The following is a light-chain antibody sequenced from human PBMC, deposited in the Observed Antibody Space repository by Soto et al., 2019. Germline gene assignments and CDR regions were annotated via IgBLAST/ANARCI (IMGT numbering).Light chain of an antibody. Sequence: AIQVTQSPSSLSASVGDRVTITCRASQGIRNELSWYQQKPGKAPKFLIFAASNLQSGVPSRFSGSGSGTDFTLTISSLQPEDFAMYFCQQYGRSPGTFGQGTKVEV. CDR1: QGIRNE. CDR2: AAS. CDR3: QQYGRSPGT. J-gene: IGKJ1*01. V-gene: IGKV1-6*01.